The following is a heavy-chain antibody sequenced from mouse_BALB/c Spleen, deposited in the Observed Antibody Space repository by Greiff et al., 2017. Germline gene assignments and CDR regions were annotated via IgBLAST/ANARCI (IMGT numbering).Heavy chain of an antibody. Sequence: EVKLVESGGGLVQPGGSLRLSCATSGFTFTDYYMSWVRQPPGKALEWLGFIRNKANGYTTAYSASVKGRFTISRDNSQSILYLQMNTLRAEDSATYYCASDSDGSYAMDYWGQGTSVTVSS. CDR3: ASDSDGSYAMDY. J-gene: IGHJ4*01. V-gene: IGHV7-3*02. CDR1: GFTFTDYY. CDR2: IRNKANGYTT. D-gene: IGHD2-3*01.